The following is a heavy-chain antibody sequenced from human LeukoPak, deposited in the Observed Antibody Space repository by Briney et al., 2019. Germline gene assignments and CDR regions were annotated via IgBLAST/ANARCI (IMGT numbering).Heavy chain of an antibody. Sequence: GGSLRLSCAASGFTFSNYAVSWVRQAPGKGLEWVSAVSGTGFATYYADSVKGRFTVSRGNSKNTLYLQINSLRADDTAVYYCAKDGDRASYSYFDYWGQGALVTVSS. CDR2: VSGTGFAT. CDR3: AKDGDRASYSYFDY. D-gene: IGHD1-26*01. V-gene: IGHV3-23*01. J-gene: IGHJ4*02. CDR1: GFTFSNYA.